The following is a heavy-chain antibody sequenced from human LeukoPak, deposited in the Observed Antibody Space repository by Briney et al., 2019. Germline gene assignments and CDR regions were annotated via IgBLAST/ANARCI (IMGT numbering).Heavy chain of an antibody. V-gene: IGHV4-4*07. Sequence: PSETLSLTCTVSGGSITGYYWNWIRQPAGQGLEWLGRVYSSGVGNYNPSLTSRVTMSVDTSKNQFSLKLTSLTAADTAVYYCAREEFLHEIDSSGYFVYWGQGSLVTVSS. CDR1: GGSITGYY. J-gene: IGHJ4*02. D-gene: IGHD3-22*01. CDR3: AREEFLHEIDSSGYFVY. CDR2: VYSSGVG.